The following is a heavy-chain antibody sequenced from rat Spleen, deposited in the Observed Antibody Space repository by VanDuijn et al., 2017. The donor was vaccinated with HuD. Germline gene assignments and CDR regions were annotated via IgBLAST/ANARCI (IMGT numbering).Heavy chain of an antibody. V-gene: IGHV5S13*01. CDR1: GFTFSDHY. Sequence: EVQLVESDGGLVQPGRSLKLSCAASGFTFSDHYMAWVRQAPTKGLEWIASISTGGGNTYYRDSVKGRFTISRDNAKNTQYLQMDSLRSEDTATYYCTRGYVMDAWGQGASVTVSS. CDR2: ISTGGGNT. J-gene: IGHJ4*01. CDR3: TRGYVMDA.